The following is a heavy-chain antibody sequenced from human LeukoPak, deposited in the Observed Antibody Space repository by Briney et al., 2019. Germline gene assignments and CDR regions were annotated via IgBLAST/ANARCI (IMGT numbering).Heavy chain of an antibody. D-gene: IGHD3-10*01. V-gene: IGHV1-18*01. J-gene: IGHJ4*02. CDR2: ISAYNGNT. CDR1: GYTFTSYG. CDR3: ARVVPQNYYGSGSIFDY. Sequence: ASVKVSCKASGYTFTSYGISWVRQAPGQGLEWMGWISAYNGNTNYAQKLQGRVTMTTDTSTSTAYMELRSLRSDDTAVYYCARVVPQNYYGSGSIFDYWGQGTLVTVSS.